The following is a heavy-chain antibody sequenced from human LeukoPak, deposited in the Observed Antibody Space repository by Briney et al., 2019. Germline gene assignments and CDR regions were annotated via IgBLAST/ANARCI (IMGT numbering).Heavy chain of an antibody. J-gene: IGHJ4*02. V-gene: IGHV3-23*01. CDR3: AKVEYYGSGSYL. D-gene: IGHD3-10*01. CDR1: GFTFSNYA. CDR2: LSESGDKT. Sequence: GGSLRLSCAASGFTFSNYALNWVRQAPGKGLEWVSALSESGDKTHYADSVKGRFTISRDNSKNTLYLQMNSLRAEDTAVYYCAKVEYYGSGSYLWGQGTLVTVSS.